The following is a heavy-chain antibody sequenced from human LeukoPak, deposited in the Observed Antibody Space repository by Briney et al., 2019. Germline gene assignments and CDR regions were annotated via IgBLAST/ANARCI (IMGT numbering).Heavy chain of an antibody. D-gene: IGHD6-13*01. CDR2: ITSSGTYI. CDR3: ARLKVAAGSNFDY. J-gene: IGHJ4*02. Sequence: AGESLRLSCAASGFTFNNYNMNWVRQAPGKALEWVSSITSSGTYIFYADSVKGRFTISRDNAKNSLYLQMNSLRAEDTALYYCARLKVAAGSNFDYWGQGTLVTVSS. CDR1: GFTFNNYN. V-gene: IGHV3-21*04.